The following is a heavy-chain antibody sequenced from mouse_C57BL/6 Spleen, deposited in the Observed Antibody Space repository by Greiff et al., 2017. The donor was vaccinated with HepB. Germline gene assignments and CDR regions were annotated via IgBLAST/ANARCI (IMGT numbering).Heavy chain of an antibody. V-gene: IGHV1-50*01. CDR1: GYTFTSYW. J-gene: IGHJ3*01. Sequence: VKLQQPGAELVKPGASVKLSCKASGYTFTSYWMQWVKQRPGQGLEWIGEIDPSDSYTNYNQKFKGKATLTVDTSSSTAYMQLSSLTSEDSAVYYCARSNYGSPVAYWGQGTLVTVSA. CDR2: IDPSDSYT. CDR3: ARSNYGSPVAY. D-gene: IGHD1-1*01.